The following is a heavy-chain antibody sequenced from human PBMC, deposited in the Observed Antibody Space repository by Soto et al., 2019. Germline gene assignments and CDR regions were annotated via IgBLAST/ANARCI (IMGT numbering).Heavy chain of an antibody. V-gene: IGHV4-31*03. CDR1: GGSISSGGYY. CDR2: IYYSGST. CDR3: ARRGYDILTGYYSSYWYFDL. J-gene: IGHJ2*01. D-gene: IGHD3-9*01. Sequence: QVQLQESGPGLVKPSQTLSLTCTVSGGSISSGGYYWSWIRQHPGKGLEWIGYIYYSGSTYYNPSLKSRVTISVDTSKNQFSLKLSSVTAADTAVYYCARRGYDILTGYYSSYWYFDLWGRGTLVTVSS.